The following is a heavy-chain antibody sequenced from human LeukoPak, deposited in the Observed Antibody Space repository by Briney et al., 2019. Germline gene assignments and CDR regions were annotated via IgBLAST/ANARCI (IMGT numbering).Heavy chain of an antibody. D-gene: IGHD6-13*01. CDR1: GFTFSSYG. CDR2: ILYDGSNK. Sequence: GGSLRLSWAASGFTFSSYGMHWVRQAPGKGLEGVAVILYDGSNKYYADSMKGRFTISRDNSKNTLSLQMNSLRAEDTAVYYCARTGYSNSWYSSKMAFDYWGQGTLVTVSS. J-gene: IGHJ4*02. V-gene: IGHV3-33*01. CDR3: ARTGYSNSWYSSKMAFDY.